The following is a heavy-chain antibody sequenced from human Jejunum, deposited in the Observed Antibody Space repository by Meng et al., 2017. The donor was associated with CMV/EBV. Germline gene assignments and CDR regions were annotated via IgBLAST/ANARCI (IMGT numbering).Heavy chain of an antibody. CDR2: IYHSGST. J-gene: IGHJ4*02. D-gene: IGHD2-15*01. CDR1: SIRSGYY. V-gene: IGHV4-38-2*01. Sequence: SIRSGYYWGWIRQTPGEGLEWIGNIYHSGSTYNNPSLKSLDTISVDTSKNQYSLRLNSVTAADTAIYYCARFNCSSTECLGFVDYWGQGTLVTVSS. CDR3: ARFNCSSTECLGFVDY.